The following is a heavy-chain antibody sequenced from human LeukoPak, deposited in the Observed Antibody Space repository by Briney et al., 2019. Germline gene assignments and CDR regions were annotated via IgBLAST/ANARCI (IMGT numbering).Heavy chain of an antibody. J-gene: IGHJ4*02. D-gene: IGHD5-18*01. CDR2: IYYSGST. Sequence: SETLSLTCTVSGGSISSYYWSWIRQPPGKGVEWIGYIYYSGSTNYNPSLKSRVTISVDTSKNQFSLKLSSVTAADTAVYYCARERHNIYSYGFDYWGQGTLVTVSS. CDR1: GGSISSYY. CDR3: ARERHNIYSYGFDY. V-gene: IGHV4-59*01.